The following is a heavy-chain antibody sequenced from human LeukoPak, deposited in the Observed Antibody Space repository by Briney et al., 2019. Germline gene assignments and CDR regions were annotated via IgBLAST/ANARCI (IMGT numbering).Heavy chain of an antibody. D-gene: IGHD1-26*01. CDR2: VSSSGNT. Sequence: PSETLSLTCGVFGGTISTYFWSWIRQPPGKGLEWIGHVSSSGNTIFNPSLRSRVTISADTSKDQISLNLISVTAADTAVYYCARGSLRYSGSDGAFYDFYYYMDVWGKGTTVTVSS. V-gene: IGHV4-59*01. CDR3: ARGSLRYSGSDGAFYDFYYYMDV. CDR1: GGTISTYF. J-gene: IGHJ6*03.